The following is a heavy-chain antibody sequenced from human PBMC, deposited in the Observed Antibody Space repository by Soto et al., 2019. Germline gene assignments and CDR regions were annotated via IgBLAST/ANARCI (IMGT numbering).Heavy chain of an antibody. V-gene: IGHV1-18*01. J-gene: IGHJ3*02. Sequence: EASVKVSCKASGYTFTSYGISWVRQAPGQGLEWMGWISAYNGNTNYAQKLQGRVTMTTDTSTSTAYMEMRSLRSDDTAVYYCASPSSSYYYDSSGYHSHDAFDIWGQGTMVTVSS. CDR1: GYTFTSYG. D-gene: IGHD3-22*01. CDR2: ISAYNGNT. CDR3: ASPSSSYYYDSSGYHSHDAFDI.